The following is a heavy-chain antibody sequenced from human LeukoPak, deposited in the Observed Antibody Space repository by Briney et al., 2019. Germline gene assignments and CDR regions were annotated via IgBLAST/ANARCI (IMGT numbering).Heavy chain of an antibody. CDR2: ISFSGST. D-gene: IGHD4-11*01. CDR1: GGSISTYY. V-gene: IGHV4-59*01. Sequence: PSETLSLTCTVSGGSISTYYWSWIRQPPGKGLEWIGYISFSGSTNYNPSLKSRVTISLDTSKNQFSLKLSSVTAADTAVYYCARTHDYSNYGGYYYMDVWGKGTTVTVSS. CDR3: ARTHDYSNYGGYYYMDV. J-gene: IGHJ6*03.